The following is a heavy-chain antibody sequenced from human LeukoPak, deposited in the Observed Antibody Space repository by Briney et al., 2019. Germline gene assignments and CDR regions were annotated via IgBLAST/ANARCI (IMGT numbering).Heavy chain of an antibody. CDR1: GYTFTTYY. CDR2: INPSDGST. Sequence: ASVKVSCKASGYTFTTYYMHWVRQAPGQGLEWMGIINPSDGSTTYAQKFQGRVTMTRGKSTSTVYMELSSLRSDDTAVYYCARMDQWGNRKPFDYWGQGTLVTVSS. J-gene: IGHJ4*02. CDR3: ARMDQWGNRKPFDY. V-gene: IGHV1-46*01. D-gene: IGHD3-16*01.